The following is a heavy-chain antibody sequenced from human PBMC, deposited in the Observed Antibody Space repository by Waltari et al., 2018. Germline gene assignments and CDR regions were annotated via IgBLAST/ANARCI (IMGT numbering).Heavy chain of an antibody. CDR2: ISGSGGST. V-gene: IGHV3-23*01. D-gene: IGHD3-22*01. Sequence: EVQLLESGGGLVQPGGSLRLSCAASGFTFSSYAMSWVRQAPGKGLEWVSAISGSGGSTYYADSVKGRFTISRDNSKNTLYLQMNSLRAEDTAVYYCAKERSAYYYDSSGYYRDAFDIWGQGTMVTVSS. J-gene: IGHJ3*02. CDR3: AKERSAYYYDSSGYYRDAFDI. CDR1: GFTFSSYA.